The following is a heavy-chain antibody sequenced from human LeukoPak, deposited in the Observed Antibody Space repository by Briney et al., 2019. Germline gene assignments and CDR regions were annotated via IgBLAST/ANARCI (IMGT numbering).Heavy chain of an antibody. V-gene: IGHV1-69*05. CDR1: GGTFSSYA. J-gene: IGHJ4*02. CDR3: ARGIWARTYYYDSSGDY. CDR2: IIPIFGTA. D-gene: IGHD3-22*01. Sequence: ASVKVSCKASGGTFSSYAISWVRQAPGQGLEWMGGIIPIFGTANYAQKFQGRVTITTDESTSTAYMELSSLRSEDTAVYYCARGIWARTYYYDSSGDYWGQGTLVTVSS.